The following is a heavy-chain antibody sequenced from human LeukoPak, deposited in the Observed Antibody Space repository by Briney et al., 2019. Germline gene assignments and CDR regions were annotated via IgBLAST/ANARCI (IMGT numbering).Heavy chain of an antibody. CDR1: GFTFSSYS. J-gene: IGHJ4*02. CDR2: ISSSSSYI. D-gene: IGHD2-15*01. Sequence: GGSLRLSCAASGFTFSSYSMNWVRQAPGKGLEWVSSISSSSSYIYYADSVKGRFTISRDNAKNSLYLQMNSLRAEDTAVYYCASDGGYCSGGSCYSSGQPPYWGQGTLVTVSS. V-gene: IGHV3-21*01. CDR3: ASDGGYCSGGSCYSSGQPPY.